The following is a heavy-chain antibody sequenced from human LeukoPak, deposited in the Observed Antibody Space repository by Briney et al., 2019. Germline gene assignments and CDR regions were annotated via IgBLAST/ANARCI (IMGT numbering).Heavy chain of an antibody. J-gene: IGHJ4*02. CDR2: ISSSSSYI. CDR1: GFTFSSYS. CDR3: AKTYCGGDCSFHY. D-gene: IGHD2-21*02. Sequence: GGSLRLSCEASGFTFSSYSMNWVRQAPGKGLEWVSSISSSSSYIYYADSVKGRFTISRDNAKNSLYLQMNSLRAEDTAVYYCAKTYCGGDCSFHYWGQGTLVTVSS. V-gene: IGHV3-21*04.